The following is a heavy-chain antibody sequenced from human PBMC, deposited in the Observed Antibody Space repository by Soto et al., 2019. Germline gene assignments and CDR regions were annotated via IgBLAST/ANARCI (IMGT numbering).Heavy chain of an antibody. CDR1: GYTFTSYD. CDR3: GAQYSSSSRIDP. Sequence: GASLKVSCNASGYTFTSYDINLVRQATGQGIEWMGWMNPNSGNTGYAQKFQGRVTMTRNTSISTAYMELSSLRSEDTAVYYCGAQYSSSSRIDPWGQRALVTVSS. J-gene: IGHJ5*02. D-gene: IGHD6-6*01. V-gene: IGHV1-8*01. CDR2: MNPNSGNT.